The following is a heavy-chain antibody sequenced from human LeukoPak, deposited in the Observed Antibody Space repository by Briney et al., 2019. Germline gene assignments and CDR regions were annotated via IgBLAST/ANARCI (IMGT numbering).Heavy chain of an antibody. J-gene: IGHJ3*02. Sequence: GGSLRLSCAASGFTYSAYAMSWVRHTPGKGLEWVSTISGDGRSTFYADSVKGRFTISRDDSKNTAFLQMNSLRAEDTAIYYCARRYGGWGAFDIWGQGTVVTVSS. CDR1: GFTYSAYA. D-gene: IGHD4-23*01. CDR3: ARRYGGWGAFDI. V-gene: IGHV3-23*01. CDR2: ISGDGRST.